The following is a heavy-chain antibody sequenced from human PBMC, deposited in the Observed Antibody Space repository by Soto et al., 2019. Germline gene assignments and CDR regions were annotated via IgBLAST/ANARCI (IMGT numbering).Heavy chain of an antibody. V-gene: IGHV3-33*01. J-gene: IGHJ5*02. CDR2: IYYDGSNT. Sequence: QVQLVESGGGVAQPGRSLRLSCEASGFSFSSYGMHWVRQAPGKGLEWVAIIYYDGSNTYYADSVKGRFTISRDNSKNTLYLQMNSLRADDTAVYYCVRQAVDGVFVPVASGFDPWGQGTLVTVSS. CDR1: GFSFSSYG. CDR3: VRQAVDGVFVPVASGFDP. D-gene: IGHD2-2*01.